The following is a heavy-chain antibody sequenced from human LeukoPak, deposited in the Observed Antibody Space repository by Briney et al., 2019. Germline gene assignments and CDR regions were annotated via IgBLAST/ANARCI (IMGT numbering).Heavy chain of an antibody. V-gene: IGHV3-7*01. D-gene: IGHD1-7*01. Sequence: GGFLRLSCAASGFTFSSYWMSWVRQAPGKGLEWVANIKQDRSEKYYVDSVKGRFTISRDNAKNSLYLQMNSLRAEDTAVYYCARDQGGNWNYGTFDIWGQGTMVTVSS. J-gene: IGHJ3*02. CDR3: ARDQGGNWNYGTFDI. CDR1: GFTFSSYW. CDR2: IKQDRSEK.